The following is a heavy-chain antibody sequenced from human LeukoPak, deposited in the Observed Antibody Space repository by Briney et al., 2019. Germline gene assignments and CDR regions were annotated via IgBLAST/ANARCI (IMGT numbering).Heavy chain of an antibody. CDR2: IYPGDSDT. Sequence: GESLKISCKVSGYSFTTYWIGWVRQMPGKGLEWMGIIYPGDSDTRYSPSFQGQVTISADKSISTAYLQWSSLKASDTAMYYCARGMVRGTYYFDYWGQGALVTVSS. V-gene: IGHV5-51*01. D-gene: IGHD3-10*01. J-gene: IGHJ4*02. CDR3: ARGMVRGTYYFDY. CDR1: GYSFTTYW.